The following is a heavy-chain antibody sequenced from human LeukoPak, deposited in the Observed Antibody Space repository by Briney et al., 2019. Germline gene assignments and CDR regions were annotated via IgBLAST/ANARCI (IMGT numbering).Heavy chain of an antibody. CDR3: ARDKGTIWNSQNDPFDI. CDR2: ISDDGSKT. Sequence: PGGSLRLSCAASRFTFSSYRMHWVRQAPGKGLEWLAVISDDGSKTYHTDSVRGRFTISRDNSENTLFLQMNSLRGEDTAVYYCARDKGTIWNSQNDPFDIWGQGTMVTVSS. D-gene: IGHD1-7*01. J-gene: IGHJ3*02. CDR1: RFTFSSYR. V-gene: IGHV3-30*05.